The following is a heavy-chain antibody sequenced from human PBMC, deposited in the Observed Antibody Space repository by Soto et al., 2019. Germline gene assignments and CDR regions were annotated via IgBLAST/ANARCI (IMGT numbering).Heavy chain of an antibody. Sequence: GGSLILSCAASGFTFSSYGMHWVRQAPGKGLEWVAAIWYDGSAKYYGDSVKGRLTISRDNSKNTLYLQMNSLRAEDTAVYYCAGDRNGYNSGPLDYWGQGNLVTVSS. CDR2: IWYDGSAK. V-gene: IGHV3-33*08. J-gene: IGHJ4*02. CDR3: AGDRNGYNSGPLDY. D-gene: IGHD5-12*01. CDR1: GFTFSSYG.